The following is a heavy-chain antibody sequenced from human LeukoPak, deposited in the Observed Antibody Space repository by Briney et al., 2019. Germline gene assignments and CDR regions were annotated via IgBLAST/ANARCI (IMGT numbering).Heavy chain of an antibody. CDR1: GYSFTSYW. Sequence: PGESLQISCKGSGYSFTSYWIGWVRQMPGKGLEWMGIIYPGDSDTRYSPSFQGQVTISADKSISTAYLQWSSLKASDTAMYYCARHPGHILTANYFDYWGQGTLVTVSS. J-gene: IGHJ4*02. V-gene: IGHV5-51*01. D-gene: IGHD3-9*01. CDR2: IYPGDSDT. CDR3: ARHPGHILTANYFDY.